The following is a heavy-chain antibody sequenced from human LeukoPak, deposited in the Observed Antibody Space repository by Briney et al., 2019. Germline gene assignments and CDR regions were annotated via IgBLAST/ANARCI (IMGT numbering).Heavy chain of an antibody. CDR3: ARTYCGGDCYSNWFDP. CDR2: IYPGDSDT. V-gene: IGHV5-51*01. D-gene: IGHD2-21*02. J-gene: IGHJ5*02. Sequence: GESLKISCKGSGYSFNTYWIGWVRQMPGKGLEWMGIIYPGDSDTRYSPSFQGQVTISADKSISTAYLQWSSLKASDTAMYYCARTYCGGDCYSNWFDPWGQGTLVTVSS. CDR1: GYSFNTYW.